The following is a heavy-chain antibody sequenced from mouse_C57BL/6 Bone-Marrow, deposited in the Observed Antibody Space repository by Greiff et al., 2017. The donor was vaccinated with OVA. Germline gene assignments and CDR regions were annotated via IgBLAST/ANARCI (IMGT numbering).Heavy chain of an antibody. V-gene: IGHV5-2*01. CDR3: ARHGEGYWYFDV. Sequence: EVKLMESGGGLVQPGESLKLSCESNEYEFPSHDMSWVRKTPEKRLELVAAINSDGGSTYYPDTMERRFIIFRDNTKRTLYMQMSSLRSEDTALYYCARHGEGYWYFDVWGTGTTVTVSS. J-gene: IGHJ1*03. CDR1: EYEFPSHD. CDR2: INSDGGST.